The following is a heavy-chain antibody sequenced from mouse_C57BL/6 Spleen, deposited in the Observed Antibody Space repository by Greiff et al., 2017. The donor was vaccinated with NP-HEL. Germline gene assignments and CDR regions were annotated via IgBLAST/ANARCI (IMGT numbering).Heavy chain of an antibody. CDR2: IDPSDSET. J-gene: IGHJ3*01. Sequence: VQLQQPGAELVRPGSSVKLSCKASGYTFTSYWMHWVKQRPIQGLEWIGNIDPSDSETHYNQKFKDKATLTVDKSSSTAYMQLSSLTSEDSAVYCCARADESDGFAYWGQGTLVTVSA. CDR3: ARADESDGFAY. V-gene: IGHV1-52*01. CDR1: GYTFTSYW.